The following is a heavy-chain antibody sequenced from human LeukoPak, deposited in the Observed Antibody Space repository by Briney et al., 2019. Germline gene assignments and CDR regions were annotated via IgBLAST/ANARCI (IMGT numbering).Heavy chain of an antibody. V-gene: IGHV1-2*02. CDR3: ARGGFGSGNYFNF. D-gene: IGHD3-10*01. Sequence: ASVKVSCKAPGYTLTDYFIHWVRQAPGQVFGWMGWINPKTGGTNHAQKFQGRLSMTTDTSINTAYMELSGLRPDDTAIYYCARGGFGSGNYFNFWGQGTLISVSS. CDR2: INPKTGGT. J-gene: IGHJ4*02. CDR1: GYTLTDYF.